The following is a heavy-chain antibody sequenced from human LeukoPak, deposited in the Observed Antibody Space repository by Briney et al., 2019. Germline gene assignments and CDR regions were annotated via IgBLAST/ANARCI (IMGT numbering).Heavy chain of an antibody. V-gene: IGHV4-59*01. CDR2: IYYRGST. Sequence: SETLSLTCTVSGGSINISYWSWIRQPPGKGLEWIGYIYYRGSTNYNPSLKSRVTISVDTSRNQYSLKLSSVTAADTAVYYCARSLEHCTTTSCNFGMDVWGQGTTVTVSS. J-gene: IGHJ6*02. D-gene: IGHD2-2*01. CDR1: GGSINISY. CDR3: ARSLEHCTTTSCNFGMDV.